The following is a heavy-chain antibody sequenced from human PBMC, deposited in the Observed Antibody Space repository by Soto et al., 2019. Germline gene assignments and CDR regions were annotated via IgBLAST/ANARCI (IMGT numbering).Heavy chain of an antibody. D-gene: IGHD6-19*01. CDR3: ATHGWDL. V-gene: IGHV3-23*01. CDR2: INGGRA. J-gene: IGHJ5*02. Sequence: EVQLLESGGGLVQPGGSLRLSCAASGFTFSRSDMSWVRQPPGKGLEWVSAINGGRACYGYSVEGRFTVSRGNSKSTLYLQMNSLRVEDTAIYYCATHGWDLWGQGTLATV. CDR1: GFTFSRSD.